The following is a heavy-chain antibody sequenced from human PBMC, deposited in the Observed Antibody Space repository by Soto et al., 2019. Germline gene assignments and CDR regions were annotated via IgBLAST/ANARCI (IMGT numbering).Heavy chain of an antibody. CDR1: GGSISPYY. D-gene: IGHD6-13*01. V-gene: IGHV4-59*01. Sequence: PSETLSLTCTVSGGSISPYYWSWIRQSPGKGLEWIGYVYYAGNTNYNPSLESRATISVDASRNQFSLKLTSLTAADTAVYYCARKGAAASYAHYYMDVWGSGTTVTVSS. J-gene: IGHJ6*03. CDR3: ARKGAAASYAHYYMDV. CDR2: VYYAGNT.